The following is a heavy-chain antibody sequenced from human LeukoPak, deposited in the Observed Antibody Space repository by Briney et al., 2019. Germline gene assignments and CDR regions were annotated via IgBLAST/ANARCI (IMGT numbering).Heavy chain of an antibody. CDR3: ARTPGRDYYDSSDYYFDY. CDR2: IIPIFGTA. CDR1: GGTFSSYA. Sequence: SVKVSCKASGGTFSSYAISWVRQAPGQGLEWMGGIIPIFGTANYAQKFQGRVTITADESTSTAYMELSSLRSEDTAVYYCARTPGRDYYDSSDYYFDYWGQGTLVTVSS. V-gene: IGHV1-69*13. J-gene: IGHJ4*02. D-gene: IGHD3-22*01.